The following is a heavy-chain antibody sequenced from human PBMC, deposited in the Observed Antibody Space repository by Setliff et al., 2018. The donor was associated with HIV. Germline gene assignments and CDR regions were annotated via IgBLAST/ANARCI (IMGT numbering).Heavy chain of an antibody. CDR2: IYYSGST. V-gene: IGHV4-31*03. J-gene: IGHJ4*02. Sequence: PSETLSLTCTVSGGSISSGGYYWSWIRQHPGKGLEWIGYIYYSGSTYYNPSLKSRVTISVDTSKNQFSLKLSSVTAADTAVYYCARVSSRGGVRGVITFDYWGQGTLVTVS. D-gene: IGHD3-10*01. CDR1: GGSISSGGYY. CDR3: ARVSSRGGVRGVITFDY.